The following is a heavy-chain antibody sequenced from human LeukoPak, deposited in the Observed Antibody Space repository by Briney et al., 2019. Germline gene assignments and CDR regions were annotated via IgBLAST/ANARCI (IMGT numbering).Heavy chain of an antibody. Sequence: GRSLKLSCAASGFTFSGSAMHCVRQASGKGLEWVGRIRSKANSYATAYAASVKGRFTIYRDDSKNTAYLQMNSLKTEDTAGCFCTSRGPTAAAPDYWGQGTLVTVSS. CDR1: GFTFSGSA. V-gene: IGHV3-73*01. CDR3: TSRGPTAAAPDY. D-gene: IGHD6-13*01. CDR2: IRSKANSYAT. J-gene: IGHJ4*02.